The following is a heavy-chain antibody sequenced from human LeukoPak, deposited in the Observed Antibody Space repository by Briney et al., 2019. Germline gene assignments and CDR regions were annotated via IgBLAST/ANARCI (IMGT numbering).Heavy chain of an antibody. Sequence: GGSLRLSCAASGFTFSSYAMSWVRQAPGKGLEWVSAISGSGGSTYYADSVKGRFTISRDNAKNSLYLQMNSLRAEDTAVYYCARDQNWEEAYWGQGTLVTVSS. V-gene: IGHV3-23*01. CDR1: GFTFSSYA. CDR2: ISGSGGST. J-gene: IGHJ4*02. D-gene: IGHD7-27*01. CDR3: ARDQNWEEAY.